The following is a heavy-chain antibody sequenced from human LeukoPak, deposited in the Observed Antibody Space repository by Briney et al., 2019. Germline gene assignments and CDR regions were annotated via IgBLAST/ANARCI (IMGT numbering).Heavy chain of an antibody. CDR3: AREGGQWLAIDY. Sequence: SVKVSCKASGGTFSSYAISWVRQAPGQGLGWMGGIIPIFGTANYAQKFQGRVTITADESTSTAYMELSSLRSEDTAVYYCAREGGQWLAIDYWGQGTLVTVSS. D-gene: IGHD6-19*01. J-gene: IGHJ4*02. V-gene: IGHV1-69*13. CDR1: GGTFSSYA. CDR2: IIPIFGTA.